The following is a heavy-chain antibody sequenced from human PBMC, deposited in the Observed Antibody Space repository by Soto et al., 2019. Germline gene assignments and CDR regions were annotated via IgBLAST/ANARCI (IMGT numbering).Heavy chain of an antibody. J-gene: IGHJ4*02. CDR3: ATRSPAVDY. CDR1: GYTFTSYG. Sequence: QVQLVQSGPEVKKPGASVKVSCKTSGYTFTSYGIAWVRQAPGQGLEWMGWISTYKGNTNYAQKFQGRVTMTTDTSTSTAYMELRSLRSDDTAVYYCATRSPAVDYWGQGTLVTVSS. V-gene: IGHV1-18*01. CDR2: ISTYKGNT.